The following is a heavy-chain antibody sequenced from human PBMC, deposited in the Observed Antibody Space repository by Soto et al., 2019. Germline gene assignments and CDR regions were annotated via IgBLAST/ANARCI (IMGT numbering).Heavy chain of an antibody. J-gene: IGHJ4*01. V-gene: IGHV1-24*01. CDR1: GYTLTELS. D-gene: IGHD5-18*01. CDR3: GRDRDLDRDMAHAAF. Sequence: ASVKVSCKVSGYTLTELSMHWVRQAPGKGLEWMGGFDPEDGETIYAQKFQGRVTMTEDTSTDTAYMELSSLRDEDTAVYFCGRDRDLDRDMAHAAFWGKGTLVPVSS. CDR2: FDPEDGET.